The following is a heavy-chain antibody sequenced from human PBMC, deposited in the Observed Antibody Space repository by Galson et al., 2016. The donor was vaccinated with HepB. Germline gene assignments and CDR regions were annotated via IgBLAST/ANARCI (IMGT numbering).Heavy chain of an antibody. Sequence: SLRLSCAASGFTVSSHYMSWVRQAPGEGLEWVSVFYAGGTTYYADSVKGRFTISRDTSKNTLYLQMNSHRAEDTAVYYCARGPLRYLDLWGRGTLVIVSS. CDR2: FYAGGTT. CDR3: ARGPLRYLDL. CDR1: GFTVSSHY. V-gene: IGHV3-53*01. J-gene: IGHJ2*01.